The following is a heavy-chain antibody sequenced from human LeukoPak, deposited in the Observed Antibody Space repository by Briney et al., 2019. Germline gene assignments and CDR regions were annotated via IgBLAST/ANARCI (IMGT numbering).Heavy chain of an antibody. CDR2: MYSGDST. Sequence: PGGSLRLSCAASGFTVRSNYMTWVRQAPGKGLEWVSVMYSGDSTYYDDSVKGRFTISRDNSKNTLDLQMNSLRDEDTGVYYCAKHSYRVDSFTDYWGQGTLVTVSS. D-gene: IGHD5-12*01. CDR3: AKHSYRVDSFTDY. V-gene: IGHV3-53*01. CDR1: GFTVRSNY. J-gene: IGHJ4*02.